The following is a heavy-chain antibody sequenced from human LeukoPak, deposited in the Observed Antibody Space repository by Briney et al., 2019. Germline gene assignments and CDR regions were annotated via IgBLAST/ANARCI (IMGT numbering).Heavy chain of an antibody. Sequence: GESLKISCKGSGYSFTSYWIGWVRQMPGKGLEWMGIIYPGDSDTRYSPSFQGQVTISADESISTAYLQWSSLKASDTAMYYCARRGSYYYDSSGYYFDYWGQGTLVTVSS. V-gene: IGHV5-51*01. CDR2: IYPGDSDT. CDR3: ARRGSYYYDSSGYYFDY. CDR1: GYSFTSYW. D-gene: IGHD3-22*01. J-gene: IGHJ4*02.